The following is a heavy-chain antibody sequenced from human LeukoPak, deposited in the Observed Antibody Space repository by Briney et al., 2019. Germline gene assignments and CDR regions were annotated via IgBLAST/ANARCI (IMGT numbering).Heavy chain of an antibody. CDR1: GFTFSSYS. D-gene: IGHD6-19*01. CDR3: AMTRPEQWLVEDY. V-gene: IGHV3-21*01. CDR2: ISSSSSYI. J-gene: IGHJ4*02. Sequence: GGSLRLSCAASGFTFSSYSMNWVRQAPGKGLEWVSSISSSSSYIYYADSVKGRFTISRDNAKNSLYLQMNSLRAEDTAVYYCAMTRPEQWLVEDYWGQGTLVTVSS.